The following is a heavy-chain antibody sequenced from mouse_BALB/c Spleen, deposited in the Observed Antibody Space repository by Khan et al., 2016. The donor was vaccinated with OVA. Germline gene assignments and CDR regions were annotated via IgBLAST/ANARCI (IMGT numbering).Heavy chain of an antibody. CDR2: INPITVYT. Sequence: VQLQESGAELAKPGASVKMSCKASDYTFTSYWMHWIKQRPGQGLEWIGYINPITVYTEYNQKFKDKATLTADKSSSTAYMQLSSLTSEDSAVYYCARDYERFAYWGQGTLVTVSA. V-gene: IGHV1-7*01. CDR3: ARDYERFAY. J-gene: IGHJ3*01. CDR1: DYTFTSYW. D-gene: IGHD1-1*01.